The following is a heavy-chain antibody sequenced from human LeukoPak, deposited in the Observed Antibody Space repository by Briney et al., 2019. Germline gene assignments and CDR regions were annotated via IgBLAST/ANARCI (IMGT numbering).Heavy chain of an antibody. V-gene: IGHV4-39*07. D-gene: IGHD3-16*02. CDR3: ARAPADYVWGSYRYYFDY. CDR1: GGSISSSSYY. J-gene: IGHJ4*02. Sequence: KPSETLSLTCTVSGGSISSSSYYWGWIRQPPGKGLEWIGSIYYSGSTYYNPSLKSRVTISVDTSKNQFSLKLSSVTAADTAVYYCARAPADYVWGSYRYYFDYWGQGTPVTVSS. CDR2: IYYSGST.